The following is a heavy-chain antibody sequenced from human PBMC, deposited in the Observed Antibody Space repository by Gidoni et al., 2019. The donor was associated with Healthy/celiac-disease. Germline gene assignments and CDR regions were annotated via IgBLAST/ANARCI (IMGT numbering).Heavy chain of an antibody. J-gene: IGHJ5*02. Sequence: QLQPQESGPGLVKLPETLSLTCTVPGGSISSSSYYWDCSRQPPGKGRGWIGSIYFSGSTYYNPSKGSLVTISVDTSKNQFSQKLSSMTAAKTAVYCCARRGENVPPRFDPWGQGTLVTVSS. V-gene: IGHV4-39*01. CDR3: ARRGENVPPRFDP. CDR2: IYFSGST. D-gene: IGHD7-27*01. CDR1: GGSISSSSYY.